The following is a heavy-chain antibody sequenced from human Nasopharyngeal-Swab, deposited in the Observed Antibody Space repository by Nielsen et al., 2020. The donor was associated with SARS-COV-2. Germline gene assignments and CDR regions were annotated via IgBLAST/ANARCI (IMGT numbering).Heavy chain of an antibody. Sequence: GESLKISCAASGFTFSSYGMHWVRQAPGKGLEWVAVIWYDGSNKYYADSVKGRFTISRDNSKNTLYLQMNSLRAEDTAAYYCARDKEWLRFSIYYYYYGMDVWGQGTTVTVSS. CDR2: IWYDGSNK. J-gene: IGHJ6*02. V-gene: IGHV3-33*01. D-gene: IGHD5-12*01. CDR3: ARDKEWLRFSIYYYYYGMDV. CDR1: GFTFSSYG.